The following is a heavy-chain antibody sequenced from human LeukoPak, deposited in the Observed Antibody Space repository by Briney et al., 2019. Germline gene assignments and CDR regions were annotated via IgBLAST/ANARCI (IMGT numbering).Heavy chain of an antibody. CDR3: ARDLGITGTYDNHCFDY. J-gene: IGHJ4*02. V-gene: IGHV1-69*05. D-gene: IGHD1-7*01. CDR1: GGTFNTYA. Sequence: SVKVSCKASGGTFNTYAISWVRQAPGQGLEWRGRFIPIFGTANYAQKFQGRVSITTDESTSTAYMQLSSLRSEDTAMYYCARDLGITGTYDNHCFDYWGQGTLVSVSS. CDR2: FIPIFGTA.